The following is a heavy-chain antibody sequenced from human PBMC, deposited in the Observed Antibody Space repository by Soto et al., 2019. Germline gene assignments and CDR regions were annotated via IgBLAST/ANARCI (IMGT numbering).Heavy chain of an antibody. D-gene: IGHD6-13*01. V-gene: IGHV4-30-4*01. Sequence: PSETLSLTCTVSGGSISSGDYYWSWIRQPPGKGLEWIGYIYYSGSTYYNPSLKSRVTISVDTSKNQFSPKLSSVTAADTAVYYCARALSAAGNHYFDYWGQGTLVTVSS. J-gene: IGHJ4*02. CDR1: GGSISSGDYY. CDR2: IYYSGST. CDR3: ARALSAAGNHYFDY.